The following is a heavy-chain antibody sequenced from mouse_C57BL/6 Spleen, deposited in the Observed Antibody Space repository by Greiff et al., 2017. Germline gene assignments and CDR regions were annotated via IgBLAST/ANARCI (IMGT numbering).Heavy chain of an antibody. CDR1: GFTFTDYY. J-gene: IGHJ3*01. D-gene: IGHD1-1*01. CDR2: IRNKANGYTT. V-gene: IGHV7-3*01. CDR3: ARSNYYGSSPFAF. Sequence: EVKLVESGGGLVQPGGSLSLSCEASGFTFTDYYMSWVRQPPGKALEWMGFIRNKANGYTTEYSASVKGRFTIYRYNSQSILYLQMNALRAEDSATYYCARSNYYGSSPFAFWGQGTLVTVSA.